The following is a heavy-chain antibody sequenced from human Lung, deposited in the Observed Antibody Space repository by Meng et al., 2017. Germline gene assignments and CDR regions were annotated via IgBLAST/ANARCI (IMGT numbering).Heavy chain of an antibody. V-gene: IGHV4-34*01. CDR1: GGSFSDYY. Sequence: QVQLQQSGAGLLKPSETLSLTCVVSGGSFSDYYCSWIRQPPGKGLEWIGEINHSGSTNYNPSLESRATISVDTSQNNLSLKLSSVTAADSAVYYCARGPTTMAHDFDYWGQGTLVTVSS. CDR3: ARGPTTMAHDFDY. CDR2: INHSGST. D-gene: IGHD4-11*01. J-gene: IGHJ4*02.